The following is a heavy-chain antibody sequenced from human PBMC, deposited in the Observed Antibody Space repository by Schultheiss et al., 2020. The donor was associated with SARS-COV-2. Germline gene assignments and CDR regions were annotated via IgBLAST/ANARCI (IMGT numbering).Heavy chain of an antibody. Sequence: SETLSLTCTVSGGSISSYYWSWIRQPPGKGLEWIGEINHSGNTYYNPSLKSRVTISVDTSKNQFSLKLSSVTAADTAVYYCARTWGNYVYYYYMDVWGKGTTVTVSS. V-gene: IGHV4-59*12. J-gene: IGHJ6*03. CDR1: GGSISSYY. CDR2: INHSGNT. D-gene: IGHD1-7*01. CDR3: ARTWGNYVYYYYMDV.